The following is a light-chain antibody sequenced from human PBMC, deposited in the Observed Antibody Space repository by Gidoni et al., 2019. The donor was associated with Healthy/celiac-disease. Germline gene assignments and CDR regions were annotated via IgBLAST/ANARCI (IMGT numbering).Light chain of an antibody. Sequence: EIVLTQSPGTLSLSPGERATLSCRVSQSVSSSYLAWYQQKPGQAPRLLIYGASSRATGIPDRFSGSGSGTDFTRTISRLEPEDFAVYYCQQYGSSPPYTFXQXTKLEIK. CDR2: GAS. CDR1: QSVSSSY. CDR3: QQYGSSPPYT. V-gene: IGKV3-20*01. J-gene: IGKJ2*01.